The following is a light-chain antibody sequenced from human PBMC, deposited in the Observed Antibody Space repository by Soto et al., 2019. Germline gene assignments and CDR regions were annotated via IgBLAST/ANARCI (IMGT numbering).Light chain of an antibody. CDR1: SSNIGSNT. CDR2: DDS. V-gene: IGLV1-40*01. Sequence: QSALTQPPSASGTPGQRVTISCSGSSSNIGSNTVNWYQQLPGTAPKLLIYDDSNRPSGVPDRFSGSKSGTSASLAITGLQPEDEADYYCQSYDSTLSGSVFGTGTKVTVL. CDR3: QSYDSTLSGSV. J-gene: IGLJ1*01.